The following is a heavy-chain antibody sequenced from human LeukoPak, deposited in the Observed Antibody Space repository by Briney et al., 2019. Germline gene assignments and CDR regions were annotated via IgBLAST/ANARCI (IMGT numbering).Heavy chain of an antibody. CDR1: GYTFTGYY. J-gene: IGHJ4*02. Sequence: ASVKVSCKASGYTFTGYYMHWVRQAPGQALEWMGWITPFNGNTNYAQKFQDRVTITRDRSMSTAYMELSSLRSEDTAMYYCARSTRRDYSFDYWGQGTLVTVSS. CDR3: ARSTRRDYSFDY. V-gene: IGHV1-45*02. D-gene: IGHD4-11*01. CDR2: ITPFNGNT.